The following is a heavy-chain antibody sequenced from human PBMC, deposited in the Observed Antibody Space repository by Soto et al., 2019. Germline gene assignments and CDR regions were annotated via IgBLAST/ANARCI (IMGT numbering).Heavy chain of an antibody. CDR1: GYIFINYY. Sequence: ASVKVSCKASGYIFINYYIHWYRQAPVQGLEWIGIINPNGGSTNYAQKFQGRVTMARDTSTSTVYMELSSLRSEDTAMYYCARGLQYRCHVFDIWGQGTMVTVSS. J-gene: IGHJ3*02. V-gene: IGHV1-46*03. CDR2: INPNGGST. CDR3: ARGLQYRCHVFDI. D-gene: IGHD4-4*01.